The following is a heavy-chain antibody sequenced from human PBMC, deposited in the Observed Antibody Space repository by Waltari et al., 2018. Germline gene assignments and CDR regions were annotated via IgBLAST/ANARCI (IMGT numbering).Heavy chain of an antibody. CDR2: INPSSGGT. J-gene: IGHJ2*01. V-gene: IGHV1-2*02. CDR3: VRGVRDYGDRYWYFDL. D-gene: IGHD4-17*01. CDR1: GYTFTGYY. Sequence: QVQLVQSGAEVKKPGASVKVSCKASGYTFTGYYMHWVRQAPGQGLEWRGWINPSSGGTNYAQKFQGRVTMTRDTSISTAYMELSRLRSDDTAVYYCVRGVRDYGDRYWYFDLWGRGTLVTVSS.